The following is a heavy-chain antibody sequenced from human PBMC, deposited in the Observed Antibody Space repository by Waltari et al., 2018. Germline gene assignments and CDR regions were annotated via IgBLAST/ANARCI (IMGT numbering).Heavy chain of an antibody. Sequence: QVRLLQSGAEVKTPGSSVTVSCQASGDPFIRYALHWVRQAPGQGLEWMGRIIPILGLTNYAQKFQGRVTITADKSTTTAYMELSSLRSEDTAVYYCARGGDATQTNYYYYGLDVWGQGTTVTVSS. CDR1: GDPFIRYA. J-gene: IGHJ6*02. CDR3: ARGGDATQTNYYYYGLDV. CDR2: IIPILGLT. V-gene: IGHV1-69*04. D-gene: IGHD2-15*01.